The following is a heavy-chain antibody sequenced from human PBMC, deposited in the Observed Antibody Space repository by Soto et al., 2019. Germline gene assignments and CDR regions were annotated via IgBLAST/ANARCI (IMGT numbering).Heavy chain of an antibody. CDR1: GFTFSRYW. Sequence: EVQLMESGGGLVQPGGSLRLSCAASGFTFSRYWMHWVRQAPGKGLVWVSRINSDGSSTSYADSVKGRFNISRDNAKNTLYLQMNSLRAEDTAVYYCARGGSLNWYFDLWGRGTLVTVSS. D-gene: IGHD1-26*01. CDR2: INSDGSST. J-gene: IGHJ2*01. V-gene: IGHV3-74*01. CDR3: ARGGSLNWYFDL.